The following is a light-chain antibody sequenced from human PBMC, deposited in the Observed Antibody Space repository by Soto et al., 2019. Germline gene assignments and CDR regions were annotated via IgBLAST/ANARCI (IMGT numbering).Light chain of an antibody. J-gene: IGLJ3*02. CDR3: QSYDSSLSVGV. CDR2: GNS. CDR1: SSNIGAGYD. V-gene: IGLV1-40*01. Sequence: QSVLTQPPSVSGAPGQRVTISCTGSSSNIGAGYDVHWYQQLPGTAPKLLIYGNSNRPSGVPDRFSGSKSGTSASLPITGLQAEDEADYYCQSYDSSLSVGVFGGGTKLTVL.